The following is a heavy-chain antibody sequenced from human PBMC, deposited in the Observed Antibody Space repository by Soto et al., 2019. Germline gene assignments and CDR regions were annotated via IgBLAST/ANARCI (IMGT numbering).Heavy chain of an antibody. J-gene: IGHJ3*02. V-gene: IGHV4-34*01. Sequence: QVQLQQWGAGLLKPSETLSLTCAVYGGSFSGYYWSWIRQPPGKGLEWIGEINHSGSTNYNPSLKSRVTISVDTSKNQFSLKLSSVTAADTAVYYCARAPPRWEGTVTSTAFDIWGQGTMVTVSS. CDR1: GGSFSGYY. D-gene: IGHD4-17*01. CDR2: INHSGST. CDR3: ARAPPRWEGTVTSTAFDI.